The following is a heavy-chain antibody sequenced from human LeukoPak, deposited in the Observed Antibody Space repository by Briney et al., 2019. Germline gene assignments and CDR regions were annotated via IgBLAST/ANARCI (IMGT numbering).Heavy chain of an antibody. CDR3: AASPDYYDSSGYSYYFDY. CDR2: IVVGSGNT. CDR1: GFXFTSSA. D-gene: IGHD3-22*01. V-gene: IGHV1-58*01. J-gene: IGHJ4*02. Sequence: TSVKVSCRASGFXFTSSAVQWVRQARGQRHEWIGWIVVGSGNTNYAQKFQERVTITRDMSTSTAYMELSSLRSEDTAVYYCAASPDYYDSSGYSYYFDYWGQGTLVTVSS.